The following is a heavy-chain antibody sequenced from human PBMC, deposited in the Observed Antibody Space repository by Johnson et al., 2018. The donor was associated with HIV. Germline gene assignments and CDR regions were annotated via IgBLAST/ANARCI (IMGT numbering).Heavy chain of an antibody. CDR1: GFTVSSNY. J-gene: IGHJ3*02. V-gene: IGHV3-66*01. CDR2: IYSGGST. CDR3: ARDGGIQLWSAFDI. D-gene: IGHD5-18*01. Sequence: VQLVESGGGVVRPGGSLRLSCAASGFTVSSNYMSWVRQAPGKGLEWVSVIYSGGSTYYADSVKGRFTISRDNSKNTLYLQMNSLRAEDTAVYYCARDGGIQLWSAFDIWGQGTMVTVSS.